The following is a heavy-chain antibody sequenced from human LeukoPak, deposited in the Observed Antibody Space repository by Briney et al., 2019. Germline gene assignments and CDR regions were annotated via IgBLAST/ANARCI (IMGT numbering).Heavy chain of an antibody. V-gene: IGHV1-46*01. CDR3: ARWAPEIIGIDY. J-gene: IGHJ4*02. CDR1: GYTFTSYY. D-gene: IGHD5-24*01. Sequence: ASVKVSCKASGYTFTSYYMHWVRQAPGQGLEWMGVINPSGGSTSYAQKFQGRVTMTRDMSTSTVYMELSSLRSEDTAVYYCARWAPEIIGIDYWGQGTLVTVSS. CDR2: INPSGGST.